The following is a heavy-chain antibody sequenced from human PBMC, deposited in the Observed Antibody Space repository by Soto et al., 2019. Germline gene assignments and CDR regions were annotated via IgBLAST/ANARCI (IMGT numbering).Heavy chain of an antibody. J-gene: IGHJ6*03. Sequence: GGSLRLSCAASGFTFSSYSMNWVRQAPGKGLEWVSSISSSSSYIYYADSVKGRFTISRDNAKNSLYLQMNSLRAEDTAVYYCARAWGNGDYKRAWDYYYYYMDVWGKGTTVTVSS. CDR3: ARAWGNGDYKRAWDYYYYYMDV. CDR2: ISSSSSYI. CDR1: GFTFSSYS. D-gene: IGHD4-17*01. V-gene: IGHV3-21*01.